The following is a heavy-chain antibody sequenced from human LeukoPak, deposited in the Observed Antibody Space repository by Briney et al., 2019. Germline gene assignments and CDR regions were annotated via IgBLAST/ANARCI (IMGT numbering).Heavy chain of an antibody. CDR3: AKDRPQNYYDSSGYYYPY. V-gene: IGHV3-23*01. CDR2: ISGSGGST. CDR1: GFTFSSYA. Sequence: GGSLRLSCAASGFTFSSYAMSWVRQAPGQGLEWVSAISGSGGSTYYADSVKGRFTISRDNSKNTLYLQMNSLRAEDTAVYYCAKDRPQNYYDSSGYYYPYWGQGTLVTVSS. J-gene: IGHJ4*02. D-gene: IGHD3-22*01.